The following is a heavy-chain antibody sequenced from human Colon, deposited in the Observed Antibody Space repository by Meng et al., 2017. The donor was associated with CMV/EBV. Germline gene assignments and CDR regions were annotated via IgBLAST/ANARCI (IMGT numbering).Heavy chain of an antibody. J-gene: IGHJ6*02. CDR3: ARGMRMDYYYGMDV. CDR1: GDSVSSNSAA. V-gene: IGHV6-1*01. Sequence: LKLSWAIPGDSVSSNSAAWNWIRQSPSRGLEWLGRTYYRSKWYNDYAVSVKSRITINPDTSKNQFSLQLNSVTPEDTAVYYCARGMRMDYYYGMDVWGQGTTVTVSS. CDR2: TYYRSKWYN. D-gene: IGHD5-24*01.